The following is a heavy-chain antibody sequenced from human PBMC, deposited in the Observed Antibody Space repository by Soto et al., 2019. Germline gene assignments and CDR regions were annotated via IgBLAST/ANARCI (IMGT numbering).Heavy chain of an antibody. Sequence: ASVKVSCKASGYTFTIYDINWVRQATGQGLEWMGWMNPNSGNTGYAQKFQGRVTMTRNTSISTAYMELSSLRSEDTAVYYCARGARNHYYYYYMDVRGKGTTVTVSS. CDR3: ARGARNHYYYYYMDV. CDR1: GYTFTIYD. J-gene: IGHJ6*03. D-gene: IGHD4-4*01. CDR2: MNPNSGNT. V-gene: IGHV1-8*01.